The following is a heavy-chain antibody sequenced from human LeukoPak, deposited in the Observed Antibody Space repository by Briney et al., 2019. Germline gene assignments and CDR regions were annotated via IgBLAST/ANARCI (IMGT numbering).Heavy chain of an antibody. D-gene: IGHD4-23*01. CDR1: GFTFSSYG. Sequence: GGSLRLSCAASGFTFSSYGMHWVRQAPGKGLEWVAVISYDGSNKYYADSVKGRFTISRDNSKNTLYLLMNSLRAEDTAVYYCAKDFGLNDYGGNSGFRWGQGTLVTVSS. V-gene: IGHV3-30*18. CDR3: AKDFGLNDYGGNSGFR. CDR2: ISYDGSNK. J-gene: IGHJ4*02.